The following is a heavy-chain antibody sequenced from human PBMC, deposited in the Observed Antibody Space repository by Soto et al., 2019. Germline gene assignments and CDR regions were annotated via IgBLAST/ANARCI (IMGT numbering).Heavy chain of an antibody. D-gene: IGHD5-12*01. CDR1: GGTFRNYA. V-gene: IGHV1-69*01. CDR3: ARDRGYNGYSFDY. Sequence: QVHLVQSGAEVKKPGSSVKVSCKASGGTFRNYAISWVRQAPGQGLEWMGGVIPIFGTTKYAQKFQGRVTITADESTGTAYMELSSLKSEDSAVYYCARDRGYNGYSFDYWGQGTLVAVSS. J-gene: IGHJ4*02. CDR2: VIPIFGTT.